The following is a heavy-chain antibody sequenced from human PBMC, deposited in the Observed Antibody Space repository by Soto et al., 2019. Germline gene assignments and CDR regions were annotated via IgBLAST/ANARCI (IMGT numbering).Heavy chain of an antibody. D-gene: IGHD6-6*01. Sequence: SETLSLTCAVYGGSFSGYYWSWIRPPPGKGLEWIGENNHSGSTNYNPSLKSRVTISVDTSKNQFSLKLSSVTAADTAVYYCARLIKKGVGIAARPHYYYHYMDVWGKGTTFTVSS. V-gene: IGHV4-34*01. J-gene: IGHJ6*03. CDR3: ARLIKKGVGIAARPHYYYHYMDV. CDR1: GGSFSGYY. CDR2: NNHSGST.